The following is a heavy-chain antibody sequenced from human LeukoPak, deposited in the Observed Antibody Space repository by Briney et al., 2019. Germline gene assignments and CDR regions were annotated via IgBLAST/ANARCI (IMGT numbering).Heavy chain of an antibody. Sequence: SVKVSCKASGGTFSSYALSWVRQAPGQGLEWMGGIIPAFGTANYAQKFQGRVTITRNTSISTAYMELSSLRSEDTAVYYCARGGHRNYGDYDFDYWGQGTLVTVSS. V-gene: IGHV1-69*05. CDR1: GGTFSSYA. CDR3: ARGGHRNYGDYDFDY. CDR2: IIPAFGTA. J-gene: IGHJ4*02. D-gene: IGHD4-17*01.